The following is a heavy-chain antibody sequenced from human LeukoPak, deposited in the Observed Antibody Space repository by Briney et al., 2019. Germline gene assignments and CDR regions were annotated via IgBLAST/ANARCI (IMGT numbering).Heavy chain of an antibody. J-gene: IGHJ2*01. D-gene: IGHD1-1*01. CDR3: ATTLRTRGTWYFDL. CDR2: ISSSGYTK. V-gene: IGHV3-11*04. Sequence: GGSLRLSCAASGFTFTDDYMSWLRQAPGKGLEWVSYISSSGYTKYYADSLKGRFTISRDNAKKTLYLQINSLRADDTAVYYCATTLRTRGTWYFDLWGRGTLVTVSS. CDR1: GFTFTDDY.